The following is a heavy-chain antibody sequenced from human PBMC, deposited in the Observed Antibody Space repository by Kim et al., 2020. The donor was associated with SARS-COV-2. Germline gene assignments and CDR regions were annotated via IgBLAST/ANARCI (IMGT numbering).Heavy chain of an antibody. CDR3: ARGLYDFWSGFQRYNWFDP. Sequence: SETLSLTCAVYGGSFSGYYWSWIRQPPGKGLEWIGEINHSGSTNYNPSLKSRVTISVDTSKNQFSLKLSSVTAADTAVYYCARGLYDFWSGFQRYNWFDPWGQGTLVTVSS. V-gene: IGHV4-34*01. J-gene: IGHJ5*02. CDR2: INHSGST. D-gene: IGHD3-3*01. CDR1: GGSFSGYY.